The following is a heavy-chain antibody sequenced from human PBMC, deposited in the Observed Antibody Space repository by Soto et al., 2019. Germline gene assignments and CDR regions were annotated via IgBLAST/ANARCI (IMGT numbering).Heavy chain of an antibody. D-gene: IGHD6-6*01. Sequence: GGSLRLSCAASGFAFGDYAIYWVRQAPGKGLEWVAVISYDGSNKYYADSVKGRFTISRDNSKNTLYLQMNSLRPEDTAVDYCARAFTWTFQPSYGSSSTFWGQRTLVTVSS. V-gene: IGHV3-30-3*01. J-gene: IGHJ4*02. CDR1: GFAFGDYA. CDR2: ISYDGSNK. CDR3: ARAFTWTFQPSYGSSSTF.